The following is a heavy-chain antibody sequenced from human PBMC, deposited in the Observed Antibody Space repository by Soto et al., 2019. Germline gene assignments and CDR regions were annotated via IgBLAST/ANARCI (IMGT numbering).Heavy chain of an antibody. Sequence: QGQLQESGPGLVKPSETLSLTCTVSGGSISNYFCNWIRQPAGKGLEWIGRIDNSGSTNYNPSLKSRITMAADTSRNPFSLKLNSVTAADTAVYYCARGGQDFWSGPFAYWGQGALVTVSS. J-gene: IGHJ4*02. CDR3: ARGGQDFWSGPFAY. CDR2: IDNSGST. CDR1: GGSISNYF. V-gene: IGHV4-4*07. D-gene: IGHD3-3*01.